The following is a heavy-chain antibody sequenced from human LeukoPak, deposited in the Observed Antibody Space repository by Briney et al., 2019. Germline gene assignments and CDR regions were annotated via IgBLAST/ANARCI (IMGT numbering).Heavy chain of an antibody. CDR2: IYYSGST. Sequence: SETLSLTCTVSGGSISSYYWSWIRQPPGKGLEWIGYIYYSGSTNYNPSLRSRVTISVDTSKNQFSLTLSSVTAADTAVYYCARDSGNYSPDYWGQGTLVTVSS. J-gene: IGHJ4*02. CDR1: GGSISSYY. CDR3: ARDSGNYSPDY. V-gene: IGHV4-59*01. D-gene: IGHD1-26*01.